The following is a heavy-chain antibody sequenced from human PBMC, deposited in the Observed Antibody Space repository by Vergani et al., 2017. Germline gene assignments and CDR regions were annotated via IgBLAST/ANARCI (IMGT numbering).Heavy chain of an antibody. CDR1: GGTFSSYA. D-gene: IGHD1-26*01. CDR3: ARSNSGSYYEGDYYYYGMDV. V-gene: IGHV1-69*12. CDR2: IIPIFGTA. Sequence: QVQLVQSGAEVKKPGSSVKVSCKASGGTFSSYAISWVRQAPGQGLEWMGGIIPIFGTANYAQKFQGRVTITADESTSTAYMELSSLRSEDTAVYYCARSNSGSYYEGDYYYYGMDVWSQGTTVTVSS. J-gene: IGHJ6*02.